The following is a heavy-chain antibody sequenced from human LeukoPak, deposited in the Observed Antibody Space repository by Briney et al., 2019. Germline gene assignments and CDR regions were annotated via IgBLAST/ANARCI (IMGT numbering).Heavy chain of an antibody. J-gene: IGHJ5*02. Sequence: ASVKVSCKASGYTFTGYHMHWVRQAPGQGLEGMGWINPNSGDTNYAQKFQGRVTMTRDTSISTAYMEVSRLRSDDTAVYYCARVAVEMTSWFDPWGQGTLVTVSS. V-gene: IGHV1-2*02. CDR1: GYTFTGYH. CDR3: ARVAVEMTSWFDP. D-gene: IGHD5-24*01. CDR2: INPNSGDT.